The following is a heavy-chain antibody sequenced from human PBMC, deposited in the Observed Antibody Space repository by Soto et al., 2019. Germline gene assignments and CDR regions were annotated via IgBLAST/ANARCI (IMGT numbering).Heavy chain of an antibody. CDR1: GFTFSSYA. CDR2: ISGSGGST. Sequence: EVQLLESGGGLVQPGGSLRLSCAASGFTFSSYAMSWVRQAPGKGLEWVSAISGSGGSTYYADSVKGRFTISRDNSKNTLYLQMNSLRAEDTAVYYCVGSIAAAGTFGPQGYWGQGTLVTVSS. V-gene: IGHV3-23*01. CDR3: VGSIAAAGTFGPQGY. D-gene: IGHD6-13*01. J-gene: IGHJ4*02.